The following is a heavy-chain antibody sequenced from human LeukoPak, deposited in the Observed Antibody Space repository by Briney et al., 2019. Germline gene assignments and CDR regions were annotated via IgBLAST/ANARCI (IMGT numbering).Heavy chain of an antibody. J-gene: IGHJ3*02. CDR1: GYTFTMYY. CDR3: ARESCSGGSCYPGAFDI. Sequence: GASVKVSCKASGYTFTMYYIHWVRQAPGQGLEWMGWINPNSGGTNYAQKFQGRVTMTRDTSISTAYMELSRLRSDDTAVYYCARESCSGGSCYPGAFDIWGQGTMVTVSS. D-gene: IGHD2-15*01. V-gene: IGHV1-2*02. CDR2: INPNSGGT.